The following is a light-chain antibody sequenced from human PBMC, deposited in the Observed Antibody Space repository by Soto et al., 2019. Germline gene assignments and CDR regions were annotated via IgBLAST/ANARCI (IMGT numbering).Light chain of an antibody. CDR1: QNVGSK. J-gene: IGKJ1*01. V-gene: IGKV3-15*01. Sequence: EIVMTQSPASLSVSPGERATLSSRASQNVGSKLAWYQHKPGQAPRFLIYGASTRAAGIPDRFSGSGSGTEFTLTISSLQSEDFAVYFCQQYNNWPQTFGQGTKVDNK. CDR2: GAS. CDR3: QQYNNWPQT.